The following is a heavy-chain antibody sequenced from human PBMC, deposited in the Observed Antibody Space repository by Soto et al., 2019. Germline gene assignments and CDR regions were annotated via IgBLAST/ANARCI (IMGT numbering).Heavy chain of an antibody. J-gene: IGHJ3*01. D-gene: IGHD3-10*01. CDR2: SRDKANSFST. CDR1: GFTLSDYY. Sequence: EVKLVESGGGLVQPGGSLRLSCAVSGFTLSDYYIDWVRQAPGKGLEWLARSRDKANSFSTDYAASVKGRLSISRDDSESSVFLQMNSLRTEDTALYCCARTKSYGAYDVWGQGTVVMVSS. V-gene: IGHV3-72*01. CDR3: ARTKSYGAYDV.